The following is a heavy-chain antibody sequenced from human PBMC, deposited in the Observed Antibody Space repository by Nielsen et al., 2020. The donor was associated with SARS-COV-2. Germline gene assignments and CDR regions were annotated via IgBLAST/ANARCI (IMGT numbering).Heavy chain of an antibody. Sequence: AGSLRLTCAVSGFTVSANYMNWVRQPPGQGLDGASAFHRVGATQYADFVKGRFTISRDTSKHTLYLQMTGLRAEDTAVYYCARDPAAVGFGEFPSDYWGQGTLVTVSS. D-gene: IGHD3-10*01. CDR2: FHRVGAT. J-gene: IGHJ4*02. CDR3: ARDPAAVGFGEFPSDY. CDR1: GFTVSANY. V-gene: IGHV3-53*01.